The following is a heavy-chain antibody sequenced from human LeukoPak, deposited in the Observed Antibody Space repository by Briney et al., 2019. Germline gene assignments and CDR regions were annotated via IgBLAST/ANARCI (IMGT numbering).Heavy chain of an antibody. D-gene: IGHD6-13*01. CDR3: AREGGSWSFDY. CDR1: GFTFSSYW. J-gene: IGHJ4*02. V-gene: IGHV3-7*03. Sequence: PGGSLRLSCAASGFTFSSYWMNWARQAPGKGLEWVASINHNGNVNYYVDSVKGRFTISRDNAKNSLYLQMSNLRAEDTAVYFCAREGGSWSFDYWGQGTLVTVSS. CDR2: INHNGNVN.